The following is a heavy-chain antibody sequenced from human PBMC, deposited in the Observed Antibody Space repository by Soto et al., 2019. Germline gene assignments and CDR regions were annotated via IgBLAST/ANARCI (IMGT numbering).Heavy chain of an antibody. J-gene: IGHJ6*02. V-gene: IGHV4-59*01. Sequence: SETLSLTCTVSGGSISSYYWSWIRQPPGKGLEWIGYIYYSGSTNYNPSLKSRVTISVDTSKNQFSLKLSSVTAADTAVYYCARDAAAAGTYYYYGMDVWGQGTTVTVS. CDR3: ARDAAAAGTYYYYGMDV. D-gene: IGHD6-13*01. CDR2: IYYSGST. CDR1: GGSISSYY.